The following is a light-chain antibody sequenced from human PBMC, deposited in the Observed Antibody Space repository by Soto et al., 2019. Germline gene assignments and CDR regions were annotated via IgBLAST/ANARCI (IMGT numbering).Light chain of an antibody. CDR1: QSVSNY. V-gene: IGKV3-15*01. CDR3: HQDNNWPQGA. J-gene: IGKJ1*01. CDR2: GAS. Sequence: EIVLPQSPATLSVSPGERATLSCRASQSVSNYLAWYQQKPGQTPRLLIYGASPRATGIPARFSGSGSGTEFTLTISSLQSEDFAVYYYHQDNNWPQGAFGPGTKVEIK.